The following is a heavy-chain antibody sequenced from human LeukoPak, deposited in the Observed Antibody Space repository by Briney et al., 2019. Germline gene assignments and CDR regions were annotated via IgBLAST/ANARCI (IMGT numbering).Heavy chain of an antibody. D-gene: IGHD3-10*01. Sequence: SETLSLTCTVSGGSISSSSYYWGWIRQPPGKGLEWIGSIYYSGSTYYNPSLKSRVTISVDTSKNQFSLKLSSVTAADTAVYYCARQGRENYYGSGSYFRGGYYYYYMDVWGKGTTVTISS. J-gene: IGHJ6*03. CDR2: IYYSGST. V-gene: IGHV4-39*01. CDR1: GGSISSSSYY. CDR3: ARQGRENYYGSGSYFRGGYYYYYMDV.